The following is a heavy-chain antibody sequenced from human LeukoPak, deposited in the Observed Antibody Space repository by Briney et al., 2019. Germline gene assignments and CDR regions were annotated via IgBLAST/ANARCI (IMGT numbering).Heavy chain of an antibody. CDR2: LDPSDSYT. CDR3: ARHPGSGPLGS. D-gene: IGHD3-10*01. Sequence: GESLKISCQGSGFSFTTYWISWVRPMPGKGLEWMGRLDPSDSYTNYSPSFQGHVTISADKSISTAYLQWSSLKASDTAMYYFARHPGSGPLGSWGQGTLVTVSS. V-gene: IGHV5-10-1*01. J-gene: IGHJ4*02. CDR1: GFSFTTYW.